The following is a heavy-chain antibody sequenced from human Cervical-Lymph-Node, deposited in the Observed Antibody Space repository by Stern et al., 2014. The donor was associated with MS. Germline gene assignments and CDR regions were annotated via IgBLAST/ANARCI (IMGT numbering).Heavy chain of an antibody. D-gene: IGHD2-15*01. CDR2: IIPILGLP. CDR3: ARGVVSNRAAATLHNLFDP. Sequence: VQLEESGAEVRKPGSSVNVSCKASGGTFSSSYATTWMRQAPGQGLEWMGRIIPILGLPNYAQKFQGRVTITADTSTSTAYMELSSLRSEDTAVYYCARGVVSNRAAATLHNLFDPWGQGTLVTVSS. J-gene: IGHJ5*02. V-gene: IGHV1-69*09. CDR1: GGTFSSSYA.